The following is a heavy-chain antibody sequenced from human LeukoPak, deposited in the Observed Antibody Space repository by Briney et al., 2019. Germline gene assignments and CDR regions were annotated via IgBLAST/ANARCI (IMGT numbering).Heavy chain of an antibody. CDR2: IYTSGST. CDR3: ARDLNTATILYGGGYNWFDP. V-gene: IGHV4-4*07. CDR1: GGSFSSYY. Sequence: SETLSLTCTVSGGSFSSYYWSWIRQPAGKGLEWIGRIYTSGSTNYNPSLKSRVTMSVDTSKNQFSLKLSSVTAADTVVYYCARDLNTATILYGGGYNWFDPWGQGTLVTVSS. D-gene: IGHD5-18*01. J-gene: IGHJ5*02.